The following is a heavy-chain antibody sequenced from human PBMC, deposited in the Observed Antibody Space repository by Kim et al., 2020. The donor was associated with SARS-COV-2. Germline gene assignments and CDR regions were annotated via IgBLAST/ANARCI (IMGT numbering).Heavy chain of an antibody. CDR2: INHSGST. CDR1: GGSFSGYY. V-gene: IGHV4-34*01. CDR3: ARLGYCSSTSCRRP. Sequence: SETLSLTCAVYGGSFSGYYWSWIRQPPGKGLEWIGEINHSGSTNYNPSLKSRVTISVDTSKNQFSLKLSSVTAADTAVYYCARLGYCSSTSCRRPWGQGTLVTVSS. J-gene: IGHJ5*02. D-gene: IGHD2-2*01.